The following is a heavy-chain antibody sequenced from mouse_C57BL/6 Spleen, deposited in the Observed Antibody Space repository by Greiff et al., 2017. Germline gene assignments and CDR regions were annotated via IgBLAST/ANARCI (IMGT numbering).Heavy chain of an antibody. J-gene: IGHJ2*01. CDR1: GYTFTDYY. V-gene: IGHV1-26*01. CDR3: ARGGSSLGIFDY. Sequence: EVQLQQSGPELVKPGASVKISCKASGYTFTDYYMNWVKQSHGKSLEWIGDINPNNGGTSYNQKFKGKATLTVDKSSSTAYMELRSLTSEDSAVYYCARGGSSLGIFDYWGQGTTLTVSS. D-gene: IGHD1-1*01. CDR2: INPNNGGT.